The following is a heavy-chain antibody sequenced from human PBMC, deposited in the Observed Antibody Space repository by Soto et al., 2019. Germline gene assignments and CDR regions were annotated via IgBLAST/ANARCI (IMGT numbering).Heavy chain of an antibody. J-gene: IGHJ4*02. D-gene: IGHD1-26*01. V-gene: IGHV3-74*01. CDR3: TRDDSGLGIDY. CDR2: IPSDGRDV. CDR1: GFNFRDFW. Sequence: PGGSLRLSCEASGFNFRDFWMHWVRQPPGKGPEWVSNIPSDGRDVSYADSVRGRFTISRDDARNTLYLQMSDLGAEDTAIYYCTRDDSGLGIDYWGQGTQVTVSS.